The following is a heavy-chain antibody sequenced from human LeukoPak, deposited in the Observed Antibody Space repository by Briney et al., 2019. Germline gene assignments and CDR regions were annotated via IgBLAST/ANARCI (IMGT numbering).Heavy chain of an antibody. V-gene: IGHV3-48*04. J-gene: IGHJ4*02. CDR3: ARGKGSGWSDYFDY. CDR2: ISTSSSTI. CDR1: GFTFSSYS. D-gene: IGHD6-19*01. Sequence: PGGSLRLSCAASGFTFSSYSMNWVRQAPGKGLEWVSYISTSSSTIYYADSVKGRFTISRDNAKNSLYLQMNSLRAEDTAVYYCARGKGSGWSDYFDYWGQGTLVTVSS.